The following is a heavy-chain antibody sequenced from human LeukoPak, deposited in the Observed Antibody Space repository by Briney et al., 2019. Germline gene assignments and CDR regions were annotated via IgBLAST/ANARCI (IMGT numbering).Heavy chain of an antibody. V-gene: IGHV4-59*01. Sequence: SETLSLTCTVSGGSISSYYWSWIRQPPGKGLEWIGYIYYSGSTNYNPSLKSRVTISVDTSKNQFSLKLSSVTAADTAVYYCARGPDTSTWYYYYMDVWGKGTTVTVSS. CDR1: GGSISSYY. CDR3: ARGPDTSTWYYYYMDV. D-gene: IGHD6-13*01. J-gene: IGHJ6*03. CDR2: IYYSGST.